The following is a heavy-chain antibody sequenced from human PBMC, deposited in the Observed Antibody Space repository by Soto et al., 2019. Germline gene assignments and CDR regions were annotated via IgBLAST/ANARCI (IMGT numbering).Heavy chain of an antibody. Sequence: GGSLRLSCAASGFTFSSYAMSWVRQAPGKGLEWVSAISGSGGSTYYADSVKGRFTISRDNSKNTLYLQMNSLRAEDTAVYYCYSVTKTSQYYYYGMDVWGQGTTVTVSS. CDR3: YSVTKTSQYYYYGMDV. J-gene: IGHJ6*02. D-gene: IGHD4-4*01. CDR1: GFTFSSYA. V-gene: IGHV3-23*01. CDR2: ISGSGGST.